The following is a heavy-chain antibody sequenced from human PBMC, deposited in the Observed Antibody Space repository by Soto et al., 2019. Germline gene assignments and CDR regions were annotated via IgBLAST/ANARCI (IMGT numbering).Heavy chain of an antibody. D-gene: IGHD6-19*01. CDR1: GFTFSSYG. J-gene: IGHJ6*02. Sequence: GGSLRLSCAASGFTFSSYGMHWVRQAPGKGLEWVAVISYDGSNKYYADSVKGRFTISRDNSKNTLYLQMNSLRAEDTAVYYCAKDKAVAGKSFSYYGMDVWGQGTTVTVSS. CDR3: AKDKAVAGKSFSYYGMDV. CDR2: ISYDGSNK. V-gene: IGHV3-30*18.